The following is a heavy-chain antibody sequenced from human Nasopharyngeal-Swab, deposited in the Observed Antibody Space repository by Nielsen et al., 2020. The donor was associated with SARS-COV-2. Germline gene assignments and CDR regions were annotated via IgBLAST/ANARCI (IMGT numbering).Heavy chain of an antibody. J-gene: IGHJ5*02. V-gene: IGHV1-8*01. CDR3: ARGSITIFGVVIQGWFDP. CDR2: MNPNSGNT. D-gene: IGHD3-3*01. Sequence: WVRQAPGQGLEWTGWMNPNSGNTGYAQKFQGRVTMTRNTSISTAYMELSSLRSEDTAVYYCARGSITIFGVVIQGWFDPWGQGTLVTVSS.